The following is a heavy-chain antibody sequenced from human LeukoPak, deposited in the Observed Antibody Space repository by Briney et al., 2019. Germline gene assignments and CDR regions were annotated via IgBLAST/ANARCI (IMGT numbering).Heavy chain of an antibody. CDR2: ISGSGGFT. CDR1: GFTFSSYG. Sequence: GGTLRLSCAASGFTFSSYGMSWVRQAPGKGLEWVSAISGSGGFTYYADSVKGRFTISRDNSKNTLHLQLNSLRAEGTALYYCARDLQYFDRLSPGFDYWGQGTLVTVSS. CDR3: ARDLQYFDRLSPGFDY. D-gene: IGHD3-9*01. J-gene: IGHJ4*02. V-gene: IGHV3-23*01.